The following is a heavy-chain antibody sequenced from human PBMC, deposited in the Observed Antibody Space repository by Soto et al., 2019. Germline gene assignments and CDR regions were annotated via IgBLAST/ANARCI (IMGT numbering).Heavy chain of an antibody. D-gene: IGHD6-6*01. J-gene: IGHJ5*02. CDR1: GFSFSGFA. CDR3: LKDSIPYSSSYVLDL. Sequence: EVQLLESGGGLVQPGGSLRLSCVASGFSFSGFAMSWVRQAPGKGLVWVSSITGTGVSIYYADSVRGRFTISRDNSKNPLYLQMTSLTAEDTARYYCLKDSIPYSSSYVLDLWGRRALVTVSS. V-gene: IGHV3-23*01. CDR2: ITGTGVSI.